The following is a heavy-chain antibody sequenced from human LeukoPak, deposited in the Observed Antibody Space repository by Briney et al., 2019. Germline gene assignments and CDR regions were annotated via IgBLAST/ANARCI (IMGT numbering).Heavy chain of an antibody. CDR2: IYPGDSDT. J-gene: IGHJ3*01. CDR1: GYSFTSYW. V-gene: IGHV5-51*01. D-gene: IGHD2-21*02. Sequence: GESLKISCKGSGYSFTSYWIGWVRQMPGKGLEWMGIIYPGDSDTRYSPSFQGQVTISADTSTNTAYLQWRSLQASDTAMYFCATRVGVPGTFDAFDLWGQGTMVTVSS. CDR3: ATRVGVPGTFDAFDL.